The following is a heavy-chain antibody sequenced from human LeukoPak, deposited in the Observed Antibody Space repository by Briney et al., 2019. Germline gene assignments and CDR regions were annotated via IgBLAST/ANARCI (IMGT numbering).Heavy chain of an antibody. CDR3: AKVGRSGWPYYMHV. Sequence: GGSLRLSCAASGFTFSSYAMSWVRQAPGKGLECVSTISGSGGSTYYADSVKGRFTISRDNSKNTLYLQMNSLRAEDTAVYYCAKVGRSGWPYYMHVWGKGTTVTVSS. CDR1: GFTFSSYA. J-gene: IGHJ6*03. V-gene: IGHV3-23*01. CDR2: ISGSGGST. D-gene: IGHD6-19*01.